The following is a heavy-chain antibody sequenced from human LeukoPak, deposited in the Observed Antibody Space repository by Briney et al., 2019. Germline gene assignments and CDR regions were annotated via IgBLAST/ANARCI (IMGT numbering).Heavy chain of an antibody. D-gene: IGHD2-21*02. CDR1: GGTFSSYA. Sequence: SVKVSCKASGGTFSSYAISWVRQAPGQGLEWMGGIIPIFGTANYAQKFQGRVTITADESTSTAYMELRSLRSDDTAVYYCARDTGPTYCGGDCYSYFDYWGQGTLVTVSS. CDR2: IIPIFGTA. V-gene: IGHV1-69*13. CDR3: ARDTGPTYCGGDCYSYFDY. J-gene: IGHJ4*02.